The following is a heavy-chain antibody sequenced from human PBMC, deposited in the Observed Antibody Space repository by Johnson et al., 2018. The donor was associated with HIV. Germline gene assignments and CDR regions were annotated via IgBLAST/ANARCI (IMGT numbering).Heavy chain of an antibody. D-gene: IGHD1-1*01. V-gene: IGHV3-30-3*01. J-gene: IGHJ3*02. Sequence: QMLLVESGGGLVQPGRSLRLSCAASGFTFSSYAMHWVRQAPGKGLEWVAVISYDGSNKYYADSVKGRFTISRDNSKNTLYLQMNSLRAEDTAVYYCAREGTLGAFDIWGQGTMVTVSS. CDR3: AREGTLGAFDI. CDR2: ISYDGSNK. CDR1: GFTFSSYA.